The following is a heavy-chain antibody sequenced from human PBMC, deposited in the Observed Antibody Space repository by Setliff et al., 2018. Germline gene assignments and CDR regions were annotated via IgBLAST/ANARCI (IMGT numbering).Heavy chain of an antibody. Sequence: GSLRLSCAASGFTFSSYWMSWVRQAPGKGLEWVANIKQDGSEKYYVDSVKGRFTISRDNAKNSLYLQMNSLRAEDTAVYYCAREKMATNYYYYYQWFDSWGQGTLVTVSS. CDR3: AREKMATNYYYYYQWFDS. CDR2: IKQDGSEK. D-gene: IGHD1-26*01. CDR1: GFTFSSYW. V-gene: IGHV3-7*03. J-gene: IGHJ5*01.